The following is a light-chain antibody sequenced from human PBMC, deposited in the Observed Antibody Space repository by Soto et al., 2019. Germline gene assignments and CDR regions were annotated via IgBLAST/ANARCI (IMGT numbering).Light chain of an antibody. CDR2: DAS. Sequence: DNQMTQSPSSLSASVGDRVTITCQASQNINNYLNWYQQKPGRAPQILIYDASNLEAGVPSRFRGSGSGTDFTFTISRLQPEDIATYYCQQYENLPTLGQGTRLEIK. CDR1: QNINNY. CDR3: QQYENLPT. V-gene: IGKV1-33*01. J-gene: IGKJ5*01.